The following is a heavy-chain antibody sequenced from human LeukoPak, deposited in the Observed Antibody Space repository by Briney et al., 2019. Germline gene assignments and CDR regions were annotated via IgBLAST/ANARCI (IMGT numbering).Heavy chain of an antibody. CDR3: ARDGAYSGSYPFDY. J-gene: IGHJ4*02. V-gene: IGHV1-18*01. D-gene: IGHD1-26*01. Sequence: ASVKVSCKASGYTFTSYGISWVRQAPGQGPEWMGWISAYNGNTNYAQKLQGRVTMTTDTSTSTAYMELRSLRSDDTAVYYCARDGAYSGSYPFDYWGQGTLVTVSS. CDR1: GYTFTSYG. CDR2: ISAYNGNT.